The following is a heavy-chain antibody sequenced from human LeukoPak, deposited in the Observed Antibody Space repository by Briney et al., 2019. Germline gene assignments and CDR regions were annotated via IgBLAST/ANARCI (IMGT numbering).Heavy chain of an antibody. J-gene: IGHJ4*02. D-gene: IGHD4-17*01. Sequence: GGSLRLSCAASGFTFCDYYMSWIRQAPGKGLEWVAYISSSSSYTNNADSVKGRFTISRDNAKNSLYLQMNSLRAEDTAVYYCARIGASVTTCDYWGQGTLVTVSS. CDR3: ARIGASVTTCDY. CDR1: GFTFCDYY. CDR2: ISSSSSYT. V-gene: IGHV3-11*06.